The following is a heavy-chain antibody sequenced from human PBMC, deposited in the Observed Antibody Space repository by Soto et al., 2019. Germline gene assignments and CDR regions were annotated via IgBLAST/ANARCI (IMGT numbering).Heavy chain of an antibody. D-gene: IGHD6-13*01. CDR1: GFTFSNAW. CDR2: IKSKTDGGTT. V-gene: IGHV3-15*01. Sequence: PGGSLRLSCAASGFTFSNAWMSWVRQAPGKGLEWVGRIKSKTDGGTTDYAAPVKGRFTISRDDSKNTLYLQMNSLKTEDTAVYYCTTDLGVPGHSSWYYYNFFEKPVDYWGQGTLVTVSS. J-gene: IGHJ4*02. CDR3: TTDLGVPGHSSWYYYNFFEKPVDY.